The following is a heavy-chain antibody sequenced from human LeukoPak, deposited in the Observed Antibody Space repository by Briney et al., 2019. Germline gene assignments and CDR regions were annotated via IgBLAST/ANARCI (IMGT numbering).Heavy chain of an antibody. CDR1: GSSFTSYW. D-gene: IGHD5-12*01. V-gene: IGHV5-51*01. Sequence: LGESLQISCQGPGSSFTSYWIGWVRQLPGKGLEWMGIIYPGDSDTRYSPSFQGQVTISADKSISTAYLQWSSLKASDTAMYYCARPGYSGSWDMDVWGQGTTVTVSS. J-gene: IGHJ6*02. CDR3: ARPGYSGSWDMDV. CDR2: IYPGDSDT.